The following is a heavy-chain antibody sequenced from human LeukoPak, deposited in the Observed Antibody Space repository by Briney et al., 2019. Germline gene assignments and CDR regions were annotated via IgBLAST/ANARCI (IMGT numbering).Heavy chain of an antibody. D-gene: IGHD2-2*01. CDR1: GCSFSLYY. J-gene: IGHJ5*02. Sequence: SETLTLTCAVYGCSFSLYYWIWLPQSPGKGLEWIGKINHPGITKYNPSLESRVTISLDPSKTQFSLRLTSAPAADTAMYYCARSEDCGSSRCHWFGPWGQGTLVPLPS. CDR2: INHPGIT. CDR3: ARSEDCGSSRCHWFGP. V-gene: IGHV4-34*01.